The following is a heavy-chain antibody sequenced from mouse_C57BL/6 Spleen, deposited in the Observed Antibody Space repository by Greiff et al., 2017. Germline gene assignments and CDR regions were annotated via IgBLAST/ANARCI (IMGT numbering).Heavy chain of an antibody. CDR2: IDPNSGGT. J-gene: IGHJ2*01. D-gene: IGHD1-1*01. CDR3: ARSGGLYYGSSYYFDY. V-gene: IGHV1-72*01. CDR1: GYTFTSYW. Sequence: QVHVKQPGAELVKPGASVKLSCKASGYTFTSYWMHWVKQRPGRGLEWIGRIDPNSGGTKYNEKFKSKATLTVDKPSSTAYMQLSSLTSEDSAVYYCARSGGLYYGSSYYFDYWGQGTTLTVSS.